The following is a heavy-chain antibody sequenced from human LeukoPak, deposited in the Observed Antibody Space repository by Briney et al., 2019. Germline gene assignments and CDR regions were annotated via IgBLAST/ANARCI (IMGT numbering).Heavy chain of an antibody. Sequence: GGSLRLSCAASGFTFSEHNMHWVRQAPGKGLEWVAVITNDGSGIYYADTVKGRFTISRDNPKDTVYLQVNSLRAEDTAVYYCATYRNTWTSFDYWGQGTLVTVSS. D-gene: IGHD6-13*01. CDR2: ITNDGSGI. V-gene: IGHV3-30-3*01. J-gene: IGHJ4*02. CDR1: GFTFSEHN. CDR3: ATYRNTWTSFDY.